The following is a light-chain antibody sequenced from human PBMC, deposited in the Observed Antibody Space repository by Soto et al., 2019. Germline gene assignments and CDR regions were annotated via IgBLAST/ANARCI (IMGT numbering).Light chain of an antibody. CDR3: QQYGSSSIT. Sequence: EIVLTQSPGTLSLSPGERATLSCRASQSVSNYLAWYQQKPGQAPRPLIYDASNRATGIPARFSGSGSGTDFTLTISSLEPEDFAVYYCQQYGSSSITFGQGTRLEIK. J-gene: IGKJ5*01. CDR2: DAS. CDR1: QSVSNY. V-gene: IGKV3-11*01.